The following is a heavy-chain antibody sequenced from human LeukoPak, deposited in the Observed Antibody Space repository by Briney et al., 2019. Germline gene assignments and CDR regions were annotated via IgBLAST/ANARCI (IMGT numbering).Heavy chain of an antibody. Sequence: GESLKISCKGSGYRFTSYWIGWVRQMPGKGLEWLGIIYPGDSDTRYSPSFQGQVTISADKSISTAYLQWSSLKASDTAMYYCARGRDGYSFGFDYWGQGTLVTVSS. CDR2: IYPGDSDT. CDR3: ARGRDGYSFGFDY. V-gene: IGHV5-51*01. CDR1: GYRFTSYW. J-gene: IGHJ4*02. D-gene: IGHD5-24*01.